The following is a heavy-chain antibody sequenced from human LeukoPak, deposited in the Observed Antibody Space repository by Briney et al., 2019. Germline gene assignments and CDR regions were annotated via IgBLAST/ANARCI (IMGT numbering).Heavy chain of an antibody. CDR1: GGSISNYY. CDR3: ARGETIFGVVEGFDY. J-gene: IGHJ4*02. CDR2: IYYSGST. V-gene: IGHV4-59*06. Sequence: SETLSLTCTVSGGSISNYYRSWIRQPAGKGLEWIGYIYYSGSTYYNPSLKSRVTISVDTSKNQFSLKLSSVTAADAAVYYCARGETIFGVVEGFDYWGQGTLVTVSS. D-gene: IGHD3-3*01.